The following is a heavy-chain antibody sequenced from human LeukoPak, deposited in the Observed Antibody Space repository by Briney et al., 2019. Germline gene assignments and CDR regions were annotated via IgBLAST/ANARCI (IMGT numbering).Heavy chain of an antibody. J-gene: IGHJ6*03. V-gene: IGHV4-59*01. D-gene: IGHD6-13*01. CDR2: IYYSGST. CDR3: ARGGAAGPTYYYYYMDV. Sequence: SETLSLTCTVSGGSISSYYWSWIRQPPGKGLEWIGYIYYSGSTNYNPSLKSRVTISVDTSKNQFSLKLSSVTAADTAVYYYARGGAAGPTYYYYYMDVWGKGTTVTVSS. CDR1: GGSISSYY.